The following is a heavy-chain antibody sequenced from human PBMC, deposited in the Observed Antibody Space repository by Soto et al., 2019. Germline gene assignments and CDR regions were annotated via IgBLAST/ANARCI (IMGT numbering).Heavy chain of an antibody. CDR1: GGSVTNSSYY. CDR3: VSQRTTVPTQAYFDY. D-gene: IGHD4-17*01. Sequence: SQTLSLTCTVSGGSVTNSSYYWGWIRQSPGKGLEWIGSVYYRGRSYSKSSVKSRVTISVDTSKNRFSLSLNSVTASDTAVYFCVSQRTTVPTQAYFDYWGPGALVTVSS. V-gene: IGHV4-39*01. CDR2: VYYRGRS. J-gene: IGHJ4*02.